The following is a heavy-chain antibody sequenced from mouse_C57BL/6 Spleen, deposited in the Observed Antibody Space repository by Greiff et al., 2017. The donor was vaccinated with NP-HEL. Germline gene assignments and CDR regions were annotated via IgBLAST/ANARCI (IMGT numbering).Heavy chain of an antibody. D-gene: IGHD2-4*01. Sequence: VQLQQPGAELVMPGASVKLSCKASGYTFTSYWMHWVKQRPGQGLEWIGEIDPSDSYTNYNQKFKGKSTLTVDKYSSTAYMQLSSLTSEDSAVYDCARYDYDGIDYWGQGTTLTVSS. CDR3: ARYDYDGIDY. J-gene: IGHJ2*01. CDR2: IDPSDSYT. V-gene: IGHV1-69*01. CDR1: GYTFTSYW.